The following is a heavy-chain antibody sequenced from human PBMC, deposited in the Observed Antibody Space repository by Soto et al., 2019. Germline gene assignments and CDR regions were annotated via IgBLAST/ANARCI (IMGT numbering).Heavy chain of an antibody. CDR1: GGSISSSSYY. V-gene: IGHV4-39*01. J-gene: IGHJ4*02. Sequence: QLQLQESGPGLVKPSETLSLTCTVSGGSISSSSYYWGWIRQPPGKGLEWIGSIYYSGSTYYNPSLKSRVTISVDTSKNQFSLKLSSVTAADTAVYYCARHIAVAGTELVDYWGQGTLVTVSS. D-gene: IGHD6-19*01. CDR3: ARHIAVAGTELVDY. CDR2: IYYSGST.